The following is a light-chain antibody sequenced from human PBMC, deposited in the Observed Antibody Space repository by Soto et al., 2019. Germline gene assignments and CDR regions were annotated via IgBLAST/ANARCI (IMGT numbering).Light chain of an antibody. Sequence: EIVMTQSPATLSVSPGERATLSCRASQSVRSYLAWYQQKPGQAPRLLIYDASNRATGIPARFSGSGSGTDFTLTISSLEPEDFAVYFCQQYGDMWTFGQGTKVDIK. V-gene: IGKV3-11*01. CDR3: QQYGDMWT. CDR2: DAS. CDR1: QSVRSY. J-gene: IGKJ1*01.